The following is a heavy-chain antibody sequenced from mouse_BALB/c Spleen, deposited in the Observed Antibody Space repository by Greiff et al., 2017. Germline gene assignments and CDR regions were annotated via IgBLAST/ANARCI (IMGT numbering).Heavy chain of an antibody. V-gene: IGHV5-17*02. CDR2: ISSGSSTI. CDR3: ARETGSGAMDY. CDR1: GFTFGSFG. J-gene: IGHJ4*01. Sequence: EVMLVESGGGLVQPGGSRKLSCAASGFTFGSFGMHWVRQAPEKGLEWVAYISSGSSTIYYADTVKGRFTISRDNPKNTLFLQMTSLRSEDTAMYYCARETGSGAMDYWGQGTSVTVSS. D-gene: IGHD4-1*01.